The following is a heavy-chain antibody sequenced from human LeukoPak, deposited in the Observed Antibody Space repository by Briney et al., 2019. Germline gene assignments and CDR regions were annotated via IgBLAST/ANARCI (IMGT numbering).Heavy chain of an antibody. V-gene: IGHV4-61*02. CDR1: GGSISSGDYY. Sequence: SETLSLTCTVSGGSISSGDYYWSWIRQPAGKGLEWIGRIYTSGSTNYNPSLKSRVTISVDTSKNQFSLKLSSVTAADTAVYYCARDRVEMATRSAYDAFDIWGQGTMVTVSS. D-gene: IGHD5-24*01. CDR3: ARDRVEMATRSAYDAFDI. J-gene: IGHJ3*02. CDR2: IYTSGST.